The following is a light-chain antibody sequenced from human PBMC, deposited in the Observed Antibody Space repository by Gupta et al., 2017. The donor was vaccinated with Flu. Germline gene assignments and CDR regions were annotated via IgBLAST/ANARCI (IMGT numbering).Light chain of an antibody. CDR1: SSDVGGHDY. J-gene: IGLJ1*01. Sequence: QSALTQPPSASGSPGQSVPISCTGTSSDVGGHDYVSWYQQHPGKAPKLMIFEVSKRPSGVPDRFSGSKSGHTASLTVSGLQPDDEAHYYCSSFAGSNNYVFGTGTKVTVL. CDR3: SSFAGSNNYV. V-gene: IGLV2-8*01. CDR2: EVS.